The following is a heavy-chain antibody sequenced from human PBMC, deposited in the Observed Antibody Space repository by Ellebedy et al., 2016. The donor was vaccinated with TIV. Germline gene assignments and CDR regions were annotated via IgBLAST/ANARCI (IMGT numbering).Heavy chain of an antibody. CDR3: ATIFNF. V-gene: IGHV3-74*01. Sequence: PGGSLRLSCAASGFTFSNDWIHRVRQVPGKGLVWVARINEDGSGTSYADSVKGRFTISRDNAKNTAYLQMGSLRVEDTAVYYCATIFNFWGQGVLVSVSS. CDR2: INEDGSGT. D-gene: IGHD3-3*01. J-gene: IGHJ4*02. CDR1: GFTFSNDW.